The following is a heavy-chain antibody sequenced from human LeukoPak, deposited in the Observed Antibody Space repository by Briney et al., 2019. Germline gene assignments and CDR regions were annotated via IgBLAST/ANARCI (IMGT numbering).Heavy chain of an antibody. Sequence: ASVKVSCKASGGTFSSYAISWVRQAPGQGLEWMGWISAYNGNTNYAQKLQGRVTMTTDTSTSTAYMELRSLRSDDTAVYYCARGSGLYDSSGYLGYWGQGTLVTVSS. CDR1: GGTFSSYA. J-gene: IGHJ4*02. CDR3: ARGSGLYDSSGYLGY. V-gene: IGHV1-18*01. D-gene: IGHD3-22*01. CDR2: ISAYNGNT.